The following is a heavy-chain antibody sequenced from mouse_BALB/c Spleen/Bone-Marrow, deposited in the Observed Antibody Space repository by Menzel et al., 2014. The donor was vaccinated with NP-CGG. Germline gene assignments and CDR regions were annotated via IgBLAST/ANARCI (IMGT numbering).Heavy chain of an antibody. CDR1: GYSFTSYT. CDR2: IHPSSGYT. CDR3: ARKYVNVPHFMDY. Sequence: QVQLQQSAVELARPGASVKMSCKASGYSFTSYTIHWIRQRPGQGLEWIRYIHPSSGYTEYSQKFKDKTALTADKSSTTAYMQLSSLTSGDSAVYYCARKYVNVPHFMDYWGQGTSVTVSS. D-gene: IGHD2-10*02. V-gene: IGHV1-4*02. J-gene: IGHJ4*01.